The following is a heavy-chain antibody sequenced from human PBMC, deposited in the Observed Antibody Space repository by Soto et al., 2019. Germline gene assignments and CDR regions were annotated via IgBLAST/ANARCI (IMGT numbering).Heavy chain of an antibody. CDR3: ARGVNSSSSLAYYFDY. D-gene: IGHD6-6*01. V-gene: IGHV4-31*03. Sequence: SETLSLTCTVSGGSISSGGYYWSWIRQHPGKGLEWIGEINHSGSTNYNPSLKSRVTISVDTSKNQFSLKLSSVTAADTAVYYCARGVNSSSSLAYYFDYWGQGTLVTVSS. CDR1: GGSISSGGYY. J-gene: IGHJ4*02. CDR2: INHSGST.